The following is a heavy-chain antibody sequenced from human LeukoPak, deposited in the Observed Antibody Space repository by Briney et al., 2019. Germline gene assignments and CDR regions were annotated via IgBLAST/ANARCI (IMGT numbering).Heavy chain of an antibody. CDR3: ARAVRAFDAFDI. Sequence: ASVKVSCKASGGTFSSYAISWVRQAPGQGLEWMGWINAGNGNTKYSQKFQGRVTITRDTSASTAYMELSSLRSEDTAVYYCARAVRAFDAFDIWGQGTMVTVSS. V-gene: IGHV1-3*01. CDR1: GGTFSSYA. J-gene: IGHJ3*02. CDR2: INAGNGNT.